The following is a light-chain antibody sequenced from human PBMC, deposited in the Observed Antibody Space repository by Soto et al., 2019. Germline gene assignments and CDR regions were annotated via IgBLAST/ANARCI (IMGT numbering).Light chain of an antibody. CDR3: QQSFRSPFT. V-gene: IGKV1-39*01. Sequence: DIQVTQSPSSLSASIGDRGTITCRASESITGYVNWYQQKPGKAPNLLIHAASRLQSGVPSRFSGSGSGTDFTLTIAAMKPEEFAIYYCQQSFRSPFTFGPGTRVDLK. CDR1: ESITGY. J-gene: IGKJ3*01. CDR2: AAS.